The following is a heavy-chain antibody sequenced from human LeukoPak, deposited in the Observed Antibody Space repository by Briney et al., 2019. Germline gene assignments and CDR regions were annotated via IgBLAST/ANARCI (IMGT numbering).Heavy chain of an antibody. CDR1: GYTLTELS. CDR2: INPSGGST. CDR3: ASRNRTFDY. Sequence: ASVKVSCKVSGYTLTELSMHWVRQAPGQGLEWMGIINPSGGSTSYAQKFQGRVTMTRDTSTSTVYMELSSLRSEDTAVYYCASRNRTFDYWGQGTLVTVSS. J-gene: IGHJ4*02. D-gene: IGHD1-14*01. V-gene: IGHV1-46*01.